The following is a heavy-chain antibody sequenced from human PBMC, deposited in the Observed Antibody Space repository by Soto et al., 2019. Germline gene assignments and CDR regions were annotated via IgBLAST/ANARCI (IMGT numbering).Heavy chain of an antibody. CDR1: GFTFSSYA. V-gene: IGHV3-23*01. Sequence: GGSLRLSCAASGFTFSSYAMSWVRQAPGKGLEWVSAISGSGGSTYYADSVKGRFTISRDNSKNTLYLQMNSLRAEDTAVYYCVNSRYSSSWYQFDYWGQGTLVTVSS. D-gene: IGHD6-13*01. J-gene: IGHJ4*02. CDR3: VNSRYSSSWYQFDY. CDR2: ISGSGGST.